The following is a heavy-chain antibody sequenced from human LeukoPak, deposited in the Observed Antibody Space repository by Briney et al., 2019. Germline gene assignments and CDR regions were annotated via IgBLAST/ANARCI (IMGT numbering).Heavy chain of an antibody. V-gene: IGHV4-30-2*01. D-gene: IGHD2/OR15-2a*01. CDR1: GGSISSGGYY. J-gene: IGHJ4*02. CDR3: ARAFPGLFDY. CDR2: IYHSGST. Sequence: PSQTLSLTCTVSGGSISSGGYYWSWIRQPPGKGLEWIGYIYHSGSTYYNPSLKSRVTISVDRSKNQFSLKLSSVTAADTAVYYCARAFPGLFDYWGQGTLVTVSS.